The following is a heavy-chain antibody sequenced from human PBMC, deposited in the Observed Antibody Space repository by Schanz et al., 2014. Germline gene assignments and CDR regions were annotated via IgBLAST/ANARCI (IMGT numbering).Heavy chain of an antibody. CDR2: IRSKTYGGTT. D-gene: IGHD3-22*01. V-gene: IGHV3-49*02. Sequence: DVQLVESGGGLVEPGQSLRLSCIVSGFTFENFPMSWFRQAPGKGLERVGLIRSKTYGGTTEYAASVIGRFTISRDDSRGIAYLQMDSLKTEDTAKYFCTRGLGTMIVAVFDHWAQGTQVIVSS. J-gene: IGHJ4*02. CDR3: TRGLGTMIVAVFDH. CDR1: GFTFENFP.